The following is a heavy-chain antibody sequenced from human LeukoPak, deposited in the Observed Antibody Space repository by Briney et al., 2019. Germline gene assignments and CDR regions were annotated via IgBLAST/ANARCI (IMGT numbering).Heavy chain of an antibody. CDR3: TXXXXXXSQYNWFDP. CDR2: ITPIIDSA. Sequence: ASVKVSCKTFGGTFRSHISSWVRQAPGQGLEWMGKITPIIDSAKYSQKFRDRLTITGDSSTGTAYMELSSLTPEDTALYFCTXXXXXXSQYNWFDPWGQGTLVIVSS. V-gene: IGHV1-69*08. J-gene: IGHJ5*02. CDR1: GGTFRSHI.